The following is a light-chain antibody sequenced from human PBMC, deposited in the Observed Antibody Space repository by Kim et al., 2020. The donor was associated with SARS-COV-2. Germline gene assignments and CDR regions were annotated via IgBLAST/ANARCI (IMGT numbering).Light chain of an antibody. CDR1: QSVSSN. CDR3: QQYTNWPRT. J-gene: IGKJ1*01. Sequence: EMVMTQSPATLSVSPGERATLSCRASQSVSSNLAWYQQKPGQAPRLLIYGASTRATGIPARFSGSGSGTEFTLTISSLQSEDFAVYYCQQYTNWPRTFGQGTKLEIK. V-gene: IGKV3-15*01. CDR2: GAS.